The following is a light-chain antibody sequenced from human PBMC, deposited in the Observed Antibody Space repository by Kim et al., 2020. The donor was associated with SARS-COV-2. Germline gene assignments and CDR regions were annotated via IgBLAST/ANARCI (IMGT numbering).Light chain of an antibody. CDR2: RAS. CDR1: QSISSW. CDR3: QQYNTYPWT. V-gene: IGKV1-5*03. J-gene: IGKJ1*01. Sequence: ASVGDRVTITCRASQSISSWLAWYQQRQGKAPKVLIYRASDLEGGVPSRFSGSVSGTEFNLTISSLQPDDFATYYCQQYNTYPWTFGQGTKVDIK.